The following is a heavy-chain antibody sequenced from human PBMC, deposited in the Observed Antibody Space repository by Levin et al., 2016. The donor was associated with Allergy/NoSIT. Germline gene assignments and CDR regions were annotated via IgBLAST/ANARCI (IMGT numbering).Heavy chain of an antibody. Sequence: GGSLRLSCAASGFTFSSYSMNWVRQAPGKGLEWVGFIRAKAHGGRAEYAASVQGRFIISRDDSKSIAYLQMNSLKTEDTAVYYCAGDGDGTHYYHNVMYVWGEGTSVTVSS. V-gene: IGHV3-49*04. D-gene: IGHD5-24*01. CDR3: AGDGDGTHYYHNVMYV. J-gene: IGHJ6*04. CDR1: GFTFSSYS. CDR2: IRAKAHGGRA.